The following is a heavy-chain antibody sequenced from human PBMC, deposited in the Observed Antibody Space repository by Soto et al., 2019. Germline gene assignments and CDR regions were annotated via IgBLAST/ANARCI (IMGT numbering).Heavy chain of an antibody. D-gene: IGHD3-22*01. CDR3: ARDLGYYDSSGYYARVAYNWFDP. CDR2: ISAYNGNT. CDR1: GYTFTSYG. Sequence: QVQLVQSGAEVKKPGASVKVSCKASGYTFTSYGISWVRQAPGQGLEWMGWISAYNGNTNYAQKLLGRVTMTTDTSTSTAYMELRRLRSDDTAVYYCARDLGYYDSSGYYARVAYNWFDPWGQGTLVTVSS. J-gene: IGHJ5*02. V-gene: IGHV1-18*01.